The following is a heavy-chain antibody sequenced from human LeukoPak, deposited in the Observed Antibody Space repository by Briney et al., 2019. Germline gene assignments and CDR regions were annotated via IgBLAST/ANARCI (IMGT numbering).Heavy chain of an antibody. CDR2: IYYNGSP. CDR1: GASLISYY. CDR3: ARDSRSYERSGYYHFDY. J-gene: IGHJ4*02. Sequence: PLETLSLTCTVSGASLISYYWNWIRQPPGKGLEWIGYIYYNGSPNYNPPLKSRVTMSQDTSKNQFSLKLTSVTAADTAVYYCARDSRSYERSGYYHFDYWGQGSLVTVSS. D-gene: IGHD3-22*01. V-gene: IGHV4-59*01.